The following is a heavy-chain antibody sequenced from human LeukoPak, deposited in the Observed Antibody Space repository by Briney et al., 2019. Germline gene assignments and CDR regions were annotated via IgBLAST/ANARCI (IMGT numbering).Heavy chain of an antibody. V-gene: IGHV3-23*01. J-gene: IGHJ4*02. Sequence: GGSLRLYCAASGFTFSSYAMSWVRQAPGKGLEWVSAISGSGGSTYYADSVKGRFTISRDNSKNTLYLQMNSLRAEDTAVYYCAKSRGYNSGWYYFDYWGQGTLVTVSS. CDR3: AKSRGYNSGWYYFDY. CDR1: GFTFSSYA. CDR2: ISGSGGST. D-gene: IGHD6-19*01.